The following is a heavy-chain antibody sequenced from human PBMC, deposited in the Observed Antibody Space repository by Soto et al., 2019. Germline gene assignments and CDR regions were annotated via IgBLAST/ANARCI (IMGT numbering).Heavy chain of an antibody. J-gene: IGHJ4*02. CDR1: GDSVSSNSAA. CDR2: TYYRSKWYN. CDR3: ASSSSSLNPAFFDY. Sequence: QSQTLSLTCAISGDSVSSNSAAWNWIRQSPSRGLEWLGRTYYRSKWYNDYAVSVKSRITINPDTSKNQFSLQLNSVTPEDTAVYYCASSSSSLNPAFFDYWGQGTLVTVSS. D-gene: IGHD6-6*01. V-gene: IGHV6-1*01.